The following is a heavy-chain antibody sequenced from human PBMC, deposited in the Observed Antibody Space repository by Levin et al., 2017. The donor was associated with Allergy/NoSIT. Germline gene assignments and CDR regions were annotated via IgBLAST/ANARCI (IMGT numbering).Heavy chain of an antibody. D-gene: IGHD6-13*01. CDR1: GFTFSSYG. Sequence: GGSLRLSCAASGFTFSSYGMHWVRQAPGKGLEWVAVISYDGSNKYYADSVKGRFTISRDNSKNTLYLQMNSLRAEDTAVYYCAKEAESSSWYGNWFDPWGQGTLVTVSS. CDR3: AKEAESSSWYGNWFDP. V-gene: IGHV3-30*18. CDR2: ISYDGSNK. J-gene: IGHJ5*02.